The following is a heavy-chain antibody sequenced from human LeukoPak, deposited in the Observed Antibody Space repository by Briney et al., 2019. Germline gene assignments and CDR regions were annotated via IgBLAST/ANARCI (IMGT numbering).Heavy chain of an antibody. CDR2: IKQDGSEK. D-gene: IGHD3-22*01. J-gene: IGHJ3*02. Sequence: GTLSLTCTVSGASVSRNWWSWVRQAPGKGLEWVANIKQDGSEKYYVDSVKGRFTISRDNAKNSLYLQMNSLRAEDTAVYYCARDGDYYDSSGSPHDALDIWGQGTVVTVSS. CDR3: ARDGDYYDSSGSPHDALDI. CDR1: GASVSRNW. V-gene: IGHV3-7*01.